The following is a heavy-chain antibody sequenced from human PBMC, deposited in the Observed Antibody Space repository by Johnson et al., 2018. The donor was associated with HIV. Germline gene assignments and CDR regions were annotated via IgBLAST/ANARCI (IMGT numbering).Heavy chain of an antibody. J-gene: IGHJ3*02. CDR3: ARDPGFDTAPNDAFDI. Sequence: VQLVESGGGVVRPGGSLRLSCAASGFTFDDYGMSWVRQAPGKGLEWVSGINWNGGSTGYADSVKGRFTISRDNAKNSLYLQMNSLRAEDTAVYYCARDPGFDTAPNDAFDIWGQGTMVTVSS. V-gene: IGHV3-20*04. D-gene: IGHD3-9*01. CDR1: GFTFDDYG. CDR2: INWNGGST.